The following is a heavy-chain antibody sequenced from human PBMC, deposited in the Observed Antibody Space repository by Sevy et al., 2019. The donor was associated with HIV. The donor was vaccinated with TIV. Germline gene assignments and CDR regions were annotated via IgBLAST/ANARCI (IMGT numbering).Heavy chain of an antibody. V-gene: IGHV3-11*06. D-gene: IGHD3-22*01. CDR2: ISSSSSYT. CDR1: GFTFSDYY. J-gene: IGHJ4*02. Sequence: GESLKISCAASGFTFSDYYMSWIRQAPGKGLEWVSYISSSSSYTNYADSVKGRFTISRDNAKNSLYLQMNSPRAEDTVVYYCGRGANYYDSSGYYYAWGQGTLVTVSS. CDR3: GRGANYYDSSGYYYA.